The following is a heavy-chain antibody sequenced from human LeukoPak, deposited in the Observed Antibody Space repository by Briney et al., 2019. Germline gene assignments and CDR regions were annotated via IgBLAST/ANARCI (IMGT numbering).Heavy chain of an antibody. V-gene: IGHV4-39*01. CDR3: ARHKAYSDYVSD. CDR2: VYYNGDT. CDR1: VGSISSSSHY. J-gene: IGHJ4*02. Sequence: SETLSLTCTVSVGSISSSSHYWGWIRQPPGKGLEWIGSVYYNGDTYYNPSLKSRAITSVDTSRNQFSLRLSSVTAADMAIYYCARHKAYSDYVSDWGQGTLVTVSS. D-gene: IGHD4-11*01.